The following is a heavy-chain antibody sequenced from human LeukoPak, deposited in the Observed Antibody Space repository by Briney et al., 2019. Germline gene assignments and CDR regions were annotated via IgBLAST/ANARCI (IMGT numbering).Heavy chain of an antibody. CDR1: GFTFSSYA. D-gene: IGHD2-8*01. Sequence: GGSLRLSCAASGFTFSSYAMHWVRQAPGKGLEWVAVISYDGSNKYYADSVKGRFTISRDNSKNTLYLQMNSLRAEDTAVYYCAREGDCTNGVCYYHYGMDVWGQGTTVTVSS. CDR2: ISYDGSNK. CDR3: AREGDCTNGVCYYHYGMDV. V-gene: IGHV3-30*04. J-gene: IGHJ6*02.